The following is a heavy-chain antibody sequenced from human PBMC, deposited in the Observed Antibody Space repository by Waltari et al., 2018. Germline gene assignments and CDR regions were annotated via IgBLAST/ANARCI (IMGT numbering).Heavy chain of an antibody. J-gene: IGHJ5*02. CDR1: GFTFSSYG. CDR2: IWYDGSKK. V-gene: IGHV3-33*01. D-gene: IGHD3-9*01. Sequence: QVQLVESGGGVVQPGRSLRLSCAASGFTFSSYGMPWVRQAPDKGLEWVAIIWYDGSKKYYADSVKGRFTISKDNSNNTLYLQMNSLRAEDTAVYYCARVRSGYDITNWFDPWGQGTLVTVSS. CDR3: ARVRSGYDITNWFDP.